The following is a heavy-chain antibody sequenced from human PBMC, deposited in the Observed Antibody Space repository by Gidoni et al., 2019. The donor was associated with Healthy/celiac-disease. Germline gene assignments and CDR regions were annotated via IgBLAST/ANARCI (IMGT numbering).Heavy chain of an antibody. CDR2: IYSGGST. V-gene: IGHV3-66*01. CDR1: GFTVSSTY. D-gene: IGHD2-15*01. J-gene: IGHJ6*02. CDR3: ARGSRQREGYCSGGSCYDGMDV. Sequence: EVQLVESGGGLVQPGGSLRLSCAASGFTVSSTYMSWVRQAPGKGLEWVSVIYSGGSTYYADSVKGRFTISRDNSKNTLYLQMNSLRAEDTAVYYCARGSRQREGYCSGGSCYDGMDVWGQGTTVTVSS.